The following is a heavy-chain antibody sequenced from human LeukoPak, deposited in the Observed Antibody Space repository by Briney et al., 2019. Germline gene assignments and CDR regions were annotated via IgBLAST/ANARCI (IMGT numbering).Heavy chain of an antibody. D-gene: IGHD1-20*01. Sequence: GRSLRLSCAASGFTFDDYAMHWVRQAPGKGLEWVSGISWNNGSIGYADSVKGRFTISRDNAKNSLYLQMNSLRAEDTALYYCAKDLSSIITGTTIFDYWGQGTLVTVSS. V-gene: IGHV3-9*01. CDR2: ISWNNGSI. J-gene: IGHJ4*02. CDR3: AKDLSSIITGTTIFDY. CDR1: GFTFDDYA.